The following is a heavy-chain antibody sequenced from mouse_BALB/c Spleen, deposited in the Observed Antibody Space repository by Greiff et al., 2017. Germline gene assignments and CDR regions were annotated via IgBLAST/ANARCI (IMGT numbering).Heavy chain of an antibody. J-gene: IGHJ1*01. CDR1: GYTFTSYW. CDR2: IYPGNSDT. V-gene: IGHV1-5*01. CDR3: TRRVYGSKDWYFDV. D-gene: IGHD1-1*01. Sequence: EVQLQQSGTVLARPGASVKMSCKASGYTFTSYWMHWVKQRPGQGLEWIGAIYPGNSDTSYNQKFKGKAKLTAVTSTSTAYMELSSLTNEDSAVYYCTRRVYGSKDWYFDVWGAGTTVTVSS.